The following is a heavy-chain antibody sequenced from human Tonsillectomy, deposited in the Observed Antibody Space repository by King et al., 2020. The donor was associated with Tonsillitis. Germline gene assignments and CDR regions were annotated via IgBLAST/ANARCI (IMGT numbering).Heavy chain of an antibody. CDR2: ISPDNGRT. J-gene: IGHJ3*02. CDR1: GYTFTDYF. V-gene: IGHV1-2*04. CDR3: AADPPGSHAFDI. Sequence: QLVQSGAEMKKPGASVKVSCKASGYTFTDYFIHWVRQAPGQGLEWMGWISPDNGRTNYAPKFRGWVTMTRDKSITTAYLELTRLTSDDSAVYYCAADPPGSHAFDIWGQGTMVTVSS. D-gene: IGHD6-25*01.